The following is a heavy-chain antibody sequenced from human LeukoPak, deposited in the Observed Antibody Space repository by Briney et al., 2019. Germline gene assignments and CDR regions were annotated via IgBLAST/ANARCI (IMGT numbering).Heavy chain of an antibody. CDR1: GGSISSSNW. Sequence: SETLSLTCAVYGGSISSSNWWSWVRQPPGKGLEWIGEIYYSGRTKYNPSLKSRVSISVDKSKSQFSLELTSVTAADTAVYYCARDRGYCDNGSCGDFDYWGQGTQVTVSS. CDR3: ARDRGYCDNGSCGDFDY. D-gene: IGHD2-15*01. J-gene: IGHJ4*02. CDR2: IYYSGRT. V-gene: IGHV4-4*02.